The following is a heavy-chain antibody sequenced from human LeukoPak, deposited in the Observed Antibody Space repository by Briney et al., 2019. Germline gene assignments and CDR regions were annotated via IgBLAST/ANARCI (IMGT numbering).Heavy chain of an antibody. CDR1: GFSFSSYG. V-gene: IGHV3-30*18. D-gene: IGHD5-24*01. Sequence: GGSLRLSCAGSGFSFSSYGMHWVRQAPGKGLEWVAVISYDASKYYADSVKGRFTISRDNSKNTLYLQMNSLRAEDTAVYYCAKLAGWLQFGEYYFDYWGQGTLVTVSS. CDR3: AKLAGWLQFGEYYFDY. CDR2: ISYDASK. J-gene: IGHJ4*02.